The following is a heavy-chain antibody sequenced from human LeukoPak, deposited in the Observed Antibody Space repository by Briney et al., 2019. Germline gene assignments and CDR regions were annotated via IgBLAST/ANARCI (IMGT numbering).Heavy chain of an antibody. J-gene: IGHJ4*02. Sequence: ASVKVSCKASGYTFTSYDINWVRQATGQGLEWLGWMNPNSGNTGYAQKFQGRVTITRHTSISTAYMELSSLRSEDTAVYYCAREGGGYCSSTSCYTVWGQGTLVTVSS. CDR2: MNPNSGNT. V-gene: IGHV1-8*01. CDR1: GYTFTSYD. CDR3: AREGGGYCSSTSCYTV. D-gene: IGHD2-2*02.